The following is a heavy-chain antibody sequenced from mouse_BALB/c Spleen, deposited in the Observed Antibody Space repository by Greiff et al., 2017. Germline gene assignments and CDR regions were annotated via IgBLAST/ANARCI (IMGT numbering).Heavy chain of an antibody. CDR1: GFTFTDYY. CDR3: ARDNTTAGDYFDY. V-gene: IGHV7-3*02. CDR2: IRNKANGYTT. J-gene: IGHJ2*01. Sequence: EVKVEESGGGLVQPGGSLRLSCATSGFTFTDYYMSWVRQPPGKALEWLGFIRNKANGYTTEYSASVKGRFTISRDNSQSILYLQMNTLRAEDSATYYCARDNTTAGDYFDYWGQGTTLTVSS. D-gene: IGHD1-2*01.